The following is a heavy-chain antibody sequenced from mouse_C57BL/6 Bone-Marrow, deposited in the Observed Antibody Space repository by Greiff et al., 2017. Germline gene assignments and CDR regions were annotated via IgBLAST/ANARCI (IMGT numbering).Heavy chain of an antibody. J-gene: IGHJ2*01. CDR2: ISSGSSYT. V-gene: IGHV5-6*01. CDR1: GFTFSSYG. CDR3: ARQFIRPYFDY. Sequence: EVKVVESGGDLVKPGGSLKLSCAASGFTFSSYGMSWVRQTPDKRLEWVATISSGSSYTYYPDSVKGRCTISRDNAKNTLYLQMSSLKSKDTAMYYCARQFIRPYFDYWGQGTTLTVSS. D-gene: IGHD1-1*01.